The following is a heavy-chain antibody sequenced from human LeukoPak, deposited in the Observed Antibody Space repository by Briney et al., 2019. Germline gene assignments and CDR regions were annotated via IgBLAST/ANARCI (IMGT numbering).Heavy chain of an antibody. Sequence: GGSLRLSCAASGFTFSSYAMHWVRQAPGKGLEWVAVISYDGSNKYYADSVKGRFTISRDNSKNTLYLQMNSLRAEDTAVYYCYSSGRGDAFDIWGQGTLVTVSS. CDR1: GFTFSSYA. CDR2: ISYDGSNK. V-gene: IGHV3-30-3*01. J-gene: IGHJ4*02. D-gene: IGHD6-19*01. CDR3: YSSGRGDAFDI.